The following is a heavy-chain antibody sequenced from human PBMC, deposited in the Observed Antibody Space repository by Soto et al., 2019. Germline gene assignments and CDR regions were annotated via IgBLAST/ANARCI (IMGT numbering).Heavy chain of an antibody. Sequence: EVQVLESGGGLVQPGGSLRLSCAASGFTFSNYAMSWVRQAPGKGLEWVSIISASGGSTYYADSVKGRFTISRDNSKNTLYLHMNSLRAEDTAVYYCAKGLLIGVVLGAFDYWGQGTLATASS. CDR1: GFTFSNYA. V-gene: IGHV3-23*01. CDR3: AKGLLIGVVLGAFDY. J-gene: IGHJ4*02. CDR2: ISASGGST. D-gene: IGHD3-22*01.